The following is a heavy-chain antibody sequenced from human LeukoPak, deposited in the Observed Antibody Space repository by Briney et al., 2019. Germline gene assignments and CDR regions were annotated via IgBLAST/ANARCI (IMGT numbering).Heavy chain of an antibody. V-gene: IGHV4-39*01. CDR2: IYYSGST. Sequence: SETLSLTCTVSGGSISSSSYYWGWIRQPPGKGLEWIGSIYYSGSTYYNPSLKSRVTISVDTSKNQFSLKLSSVTAADTAVYYCAGLIEGAGNWYFDLWGRGTLVTVSS. J-gene: IGHJ2*01. D-gene: IGHD1-26*01. CDR1: GGSISSSSYY. CDR3: AGLIEGAGNWYFDL.